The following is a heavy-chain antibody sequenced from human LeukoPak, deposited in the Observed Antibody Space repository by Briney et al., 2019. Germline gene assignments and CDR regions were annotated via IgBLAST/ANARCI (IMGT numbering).Heavy chain of an antibody. J-gene: IGHJ5*02. CDR2: IKQDESKR. D-gene: IGHD2-2*01. Sequence: GGSLRLSCVASGFTFSNYWMSWVRQAPGKGLEWVANIKQDESKRYYVDSVRGRFTISRDNAKNSLYLQINSLRAEDTAVYYCAREASLYCSGNDCYWAFDRWGQGTLVTVSS. CDR3: AREASLYCSGNDCYWAFDR. V-gene: IGHV3-7*01. CDR1: GFTFSNYW.